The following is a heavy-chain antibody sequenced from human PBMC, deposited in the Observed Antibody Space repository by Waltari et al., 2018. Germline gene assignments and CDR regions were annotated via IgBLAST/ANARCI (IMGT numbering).Heavy chain of an antibody. V-gene: IGHV4-39*01. D-gene: IGHD5-12*01. Sequence: QLQLQESGPGLVKPSETLSLTCSVSVGSINSNLHHWGWIRQPPGQGLEWIGTISYAGATYSSPSLNSRVTVSRDTSKNQLSLTLGSVTASDTAVYYCATYIGASVGTAAFDVWGQGAMVTVSS. CDR3: ATYIGASVGTAAFDV. CDR1: VGSINSNLHH. J-gene: IGHJ3*01. CDR2: ISYAGAT.